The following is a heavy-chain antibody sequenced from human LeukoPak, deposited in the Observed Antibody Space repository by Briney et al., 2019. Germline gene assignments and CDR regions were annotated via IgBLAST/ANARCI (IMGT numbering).Heavy chain of an antibody. D-gene: IGHD6-19*01. CDR2: INAGNGNT. V-gene: IGHV1-3*01. CDR1: ENTFSTYA. CDR3: ATESSGGFDY. Sequence: GASVKVSCKVSENTFSTYAMHWVRQAPGQRLEWMGWINAGNGNTKYSQKFQGRVTINRDTSASTAYMALSSLRYEDTAVYYCATESSGGFDYWGQGTLVTVSS. J-gene: IGHJ4*02.